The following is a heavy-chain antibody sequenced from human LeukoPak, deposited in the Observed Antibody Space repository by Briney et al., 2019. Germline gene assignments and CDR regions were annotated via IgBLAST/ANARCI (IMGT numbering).Heavy chain of an antibody. V-gene: IGHV3-21*01. J-gene: IGHJ4*02. CDR2: ISSSSSYI. CDR1: GFTFSSYR. CDR3: ASFAITAAAGHDY. D-gene: IGHD6-13*01. Sequence: GGSLRLSCAASGFTFSSYRMNWVRQAPGKGLEWVSSISSSSSYIYYADSVKGRFTISRDNAKNSLYRQMNSLRAEDTAVYYCASFAITAAAGHDYWGQGTLVTVSS.